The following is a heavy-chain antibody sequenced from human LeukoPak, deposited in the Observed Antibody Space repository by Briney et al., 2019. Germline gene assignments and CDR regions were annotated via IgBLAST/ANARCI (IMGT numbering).Heavy chain of an antibody. CDR2: IYYSGNT. J-gene: IGHJ4*02. CDR1: GGSISSSSHH. CDR3: ARGRMWYSSGWYYFDY. Sequence: SETLSLTCTVSGGSISSSSHHWSWVRQPPGKGLEWIGSIYYSGNTYYNPSLKSRVTISVDTSKNQFSLKLSSVTAADTAVYYCARGRMWYSSGWYYFDYWGQGTLVTVSS. V-gene: IGHV4-39*07. D-gene: IGHD6-19*01.